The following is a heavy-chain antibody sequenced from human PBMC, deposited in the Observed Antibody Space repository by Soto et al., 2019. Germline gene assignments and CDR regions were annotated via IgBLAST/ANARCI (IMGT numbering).Heavy chain of an antibody. V-gene: IGHV1-8*01. CDR2: MNPSTGKS. J-gene: IGHJ4*02. CDR3: ARRAETNGWNGFGADTYYFDF. Sequence: ASVKVSCKTSGYTFTSYDIYWVRQATGQGLEWMGWMNPSTGKSRYAQKFQDRVTMTSDTSISTAHMELSSLRYEDTAVYYCARRAETNGWNGFGADTYYFDFWGQGTLVTVSS. CDR1: GYTFTSYD. D-gene: IGHD1-1*01.